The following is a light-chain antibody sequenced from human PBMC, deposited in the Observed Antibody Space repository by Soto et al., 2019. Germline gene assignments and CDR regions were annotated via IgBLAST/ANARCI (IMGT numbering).Light chain of an antibody. J-gene: IGKJ4*01. CDR1: QTIGSW. V-gene: IGKV1-5*03. CDR2: KAS. CDR3: QQANSFPFT. Sequence: DIQMTQSPSSLSASVGDRVTITCRASQTIGSWLAWYQQKPREAPKLLIYKASILESGVPSRFSGSGSGTEFTLTIRSLQPEDFATYYCQQANSFPFTFGGGTKVDIK.